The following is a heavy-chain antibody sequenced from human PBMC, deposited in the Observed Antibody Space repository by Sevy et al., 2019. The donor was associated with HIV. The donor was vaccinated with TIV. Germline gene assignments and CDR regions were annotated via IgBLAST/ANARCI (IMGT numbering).Heavy chain of an antibody. Sequence: GGSLRLSCSASGFTFSEFGMHWVRQAPGKGLEWVAVIWYDGSNQYYADSLKGRFTISRDNSKNMLYLQMNSLRAEDMAVYYCARSLSVVAEETFDYWGQGTLVTVSS. CDR2: IWYDGSNQ. CDR3: ARSLSVVAEETFDY. CDR1: GFTFSEFG. J-gene: IGHJ4*02. V-gene: IGHV3-33*01.